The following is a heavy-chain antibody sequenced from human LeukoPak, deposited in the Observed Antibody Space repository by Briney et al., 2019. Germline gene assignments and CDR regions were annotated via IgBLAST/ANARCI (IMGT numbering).Heavy chain of an antibody. V-gene: IGHV4-39*07. Sequence: PSETLSLTCTVSGGSISSSSYYWGWIRQPPGKGLEWIGSIYYSGSTYYNPSLKSRVTISVDTSKNQFSLKLSSVTAADTAVYYCARDFDFWSGYGYYYYGMDVWGQGTTVTVSS. D-gene: IGHD3-3*01. J-gene: IGHJ6*02. CDR1: GGSISSSSYY. CDR2: IYYSGST. CDR3: ARDFDFWSGYGYYYYGMDV.